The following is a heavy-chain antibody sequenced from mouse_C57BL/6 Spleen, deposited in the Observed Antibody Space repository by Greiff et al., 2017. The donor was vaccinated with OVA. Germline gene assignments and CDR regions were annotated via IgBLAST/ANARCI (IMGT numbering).Heavy chain of an antibody. CDR1: GYTFPSYG. CDR3: AREEIYDGYFLDY. CDR2: IYPRSGNT. V-gene: IGHV1-81*01. J-gene: IGHJ2*01. D-gene: IGHD2-3*01. Sequence: VQLQQSGAELARPGASVKLSCKASGYTFPSYGISWVKQRTGQGLEWIGEIYPRSGNTYYNEKFKGKATLTADKSSSTAYMELRSLTSEDSAVYFCAREEIYDGYFLDYWGKGTTLTVSS.